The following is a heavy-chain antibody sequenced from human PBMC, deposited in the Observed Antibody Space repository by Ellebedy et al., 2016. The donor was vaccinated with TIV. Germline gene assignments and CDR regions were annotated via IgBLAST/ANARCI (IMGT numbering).Heavy chain of an antibody. V-gene: IGHV6-1*01. Sequence: SQTLSLTXXISGDSVSSNSAAWNWIRQSPSRGLEWLGRTYYRSKWYNDYAVSVKSRITINPDTSKNQFSLQLNSVTPEDTAVYYCARAEGLIVAKLDYWGQGTLVTVSS. CDR3: ARAEGLIVAKLDY. D-gene: IGHD3-22*01. CDR2: TYYRSKWYN. J-gene: IGHJ4*02. CDR1: GDSVSSNSAA.